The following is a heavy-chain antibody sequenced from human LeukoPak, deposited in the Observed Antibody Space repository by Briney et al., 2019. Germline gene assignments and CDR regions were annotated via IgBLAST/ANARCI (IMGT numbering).Heavy chain of an antibody. D-gene: IGHD3-10*01. Sequence: GGSLRLSCAASGFTFSSYAMSWVRQAPGKGLEWVSAISGSGGSTYYADSVKGRFTISRDNSKNTLYLQMNSLRAEDTAVYYCAGDETYYYGSGSYYGDYFDYWGQGTLVTVSS. CDR3: AGDETYYYGSGSYYGDYFDY. CDR2: ISGSGGST. J-gene: IGHJ4*02. CDR1: GFTFSSYA. V-gene: IGHV3-23*01.